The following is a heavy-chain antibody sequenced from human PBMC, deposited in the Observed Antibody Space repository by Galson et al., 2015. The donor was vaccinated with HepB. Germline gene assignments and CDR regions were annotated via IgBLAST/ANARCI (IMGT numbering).Heavy chain of an antibody. J-gene: IGHJ6*02. Sequence: SVKVSCKASGGTFSSYAISWVRQAPGQGLEWMGGIIPIFGTANYAQKFQGWVTMTRDTSISTAYMELSRLRSDDTAVYYCARWHCSSTSCPTGGMDVWGQGTTVTVSS. CDR2: IIPIFGTA. V-gene: IGHV1-69*05. CDR3: ARWHCSSTSCPTGGMDV. CDR1: GGTFSSYA. D-gene: IGHD2-2*01.